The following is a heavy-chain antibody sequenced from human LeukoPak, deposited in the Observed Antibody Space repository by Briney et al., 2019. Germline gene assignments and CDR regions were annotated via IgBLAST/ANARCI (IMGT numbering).Heavy chain of an antibody. Sequence: GGSLRLSCAASGFTVSSNYMSWVRQAPGKGLEWVSVIYSGGSTYYADSVKGRFTISRDNSKNTLYLQMNSLRAEDTAVYYCARGEQDYYDSSGYGTPGSFDIWGQGTMVTVSS. V-gene: IGHV3-53*01. D-gene: IGHD3-22*01. CDR3: ARGEQDYYDSSGYGTPGSFDI. J-gene: IGHJ3*02. CDR2: IYSGGST. CDR1: GFTVSSNY.